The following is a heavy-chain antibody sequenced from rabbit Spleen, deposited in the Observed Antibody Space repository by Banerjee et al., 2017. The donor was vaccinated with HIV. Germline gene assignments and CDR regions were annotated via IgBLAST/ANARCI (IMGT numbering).Heavy chain of an antibody. D-gene: IGHD4-1*01. Sequence: QSLEESGGGLVQPEGSLTLTCKASGFSFSSTDYMCWVRQAPGKGLEWIACINAATGKPVYATWAKGRFTISRTSSTTVTLQMTSLTAADTATYFCARDRGSGWGDAIDPWGQGTLVTVS. CDR3: ARDRGSGWGDAIDP. V-gene: IGHV1S40*01. CDR1: GFSFSSTDY. CDR2: INAATGKP. J-gene: IGHJ2*01.